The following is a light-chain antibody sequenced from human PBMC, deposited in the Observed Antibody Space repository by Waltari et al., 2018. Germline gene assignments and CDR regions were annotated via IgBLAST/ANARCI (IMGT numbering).Light chain of an antibody. CDR2: NDD. CDR3: AAWDDTLKGL. Sequence: QSVLTQPPSASGAPGQRVTITCSIGSFNIGSNTVNWYQQFPGTAPKLLMFNDDQRASGVPGRFSGSRSGTSASLAISGLQSEDEATYYCAAWDDTLKGLFGGGTTLTVL. J-gene: IGLJ3*02. V-gene: IGLV1-44*01. CDR1: SFNIGSNT.